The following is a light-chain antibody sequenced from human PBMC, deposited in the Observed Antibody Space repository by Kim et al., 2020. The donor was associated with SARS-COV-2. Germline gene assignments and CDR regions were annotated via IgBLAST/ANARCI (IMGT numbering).Light chain of an antibody. V-gene: IGLV2-14*03. CDR3: TSYRSSNTVL. J-gene: IGLJ2*01. Sequence: GQSHTISCTRTSSDVGGYNYVSWYQQHPGKAPKLMIYDVGKRPSGVSDRFSGSKSGNTASLTISGLQAEDEADYYCTSYRSSNTVLFGGGTQLTVL. CDR1: SSDVGGYNY. CDR2: DVG.